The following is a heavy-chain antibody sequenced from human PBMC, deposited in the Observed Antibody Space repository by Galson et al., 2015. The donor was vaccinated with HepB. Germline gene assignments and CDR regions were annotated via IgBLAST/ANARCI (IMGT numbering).Heavy chain of an antibody. J-gene: IGHJ6*02. CDR3: TTDPLYSYATRYYYYYGMDV. CDR1: GFTFSSYS. Sequence: SLRLSCAASGFTFSSYSMNWVRQAPGKGLEWVSSISSSSSYIYYADSVKGRFTISRDNAKNSLYLQMNSLKTEDTAVYYCTTDPLYSYATRYYYYYGMDVWGQGTTVTVSS. V-gene: IGHV3-21*03. CDR2: ISSSSSYI. D-gene: IGHD5-18*01.